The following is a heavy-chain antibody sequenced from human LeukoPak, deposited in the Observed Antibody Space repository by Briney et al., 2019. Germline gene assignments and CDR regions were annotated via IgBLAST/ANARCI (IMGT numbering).Heavy chain of an antibody. Sequence: GRSLRLSCAASGFAFGSYGMHWVRQAPGKGLEWMAVISYDGTNKYYADSVKGRFTISRDKSKNTLYLQMNSLRVEDTAVYYCAKGPYSAVVNWFDPWGQGTLVTVSS. CDR3: AKGPYSAVVNWFDP. CDR2: ISYDGTNK. J-gene: IGHJ5*02. V-gene: IGHV3-30*18. D-gene: IGHD1-26*01. CDR1: GFAFGSYG.